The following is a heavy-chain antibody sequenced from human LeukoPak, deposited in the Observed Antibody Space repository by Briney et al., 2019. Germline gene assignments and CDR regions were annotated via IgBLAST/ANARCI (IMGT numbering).Heavy chain of an antibody. CDR2: ISFDGTNK. D-gene: IGHD3-10*01. Sequence: GGSLILSCAASGFTFSNYAMHWVRQAPGKGLEWVAVISFDGTNKYYANSVQGRFTISRDNSRNTLYLQMNSLRAEDTALYYCARDMYDNGWSSFDYWGQGTLVTVSS. CDR3: ARDMYDNGWSSFDY. J-gene: IGHJ4*02. CDR1: GFTFSNYA. V-gene: IGHV3-30-3*01.